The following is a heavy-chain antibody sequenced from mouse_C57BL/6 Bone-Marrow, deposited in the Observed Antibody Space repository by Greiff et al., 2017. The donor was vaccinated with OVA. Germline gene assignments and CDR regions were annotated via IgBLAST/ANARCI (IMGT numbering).Heavy chain of an antibody. V-gene: IGHV5-4*01. Sequence: EVQGVESGGGLVKPGGSLKLSCAASGFTFSSYAMSWVRQTPEKRLEWVATISDGGSYTYYPDNVKGRFTISRDNAKNNLYLQMSHLKSEDTAMYYCARRPITTVVARWYFDVWGTGTTVTVSS. CDR1: GFTFSSYA. J-gene: IGHJ1*03. D-gene: IGHD1-1*01. CDR2: ISDGGSYT. CDR3: ARRPITTVVARWYFDV.